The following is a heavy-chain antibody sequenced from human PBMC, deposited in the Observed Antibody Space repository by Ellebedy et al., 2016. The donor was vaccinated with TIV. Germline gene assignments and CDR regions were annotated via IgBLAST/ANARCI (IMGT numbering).Heavy chain of an antibody. Sequence: PGGSLRLSCAASGFSVSTIYMSWLRQAPGKGLEWLSVIDSGGVTNYADSVKGRFTISRDNAKNTLYLQMNSLRVEDTAVYFCARRKREGDYDYFGFDHWGQGTLVTVSS. J-gene: IGHJ4*02. D-gene: IGHD5-12*01. CDR2: IDSGGVT. V-gene: IGHV3-53*01. CDR1: GFSVSTIY. CDR3: ARRKREGDYDYFGFDH.